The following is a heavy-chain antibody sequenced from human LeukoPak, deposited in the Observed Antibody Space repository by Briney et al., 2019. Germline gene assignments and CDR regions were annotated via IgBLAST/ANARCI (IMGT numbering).Heavy chain of an antibody. V-gene: IGHV3-23*01. CDR1: GFTFSSYA. CDR3: AKTYDFWSGYSGLSAFDI. CDR2: ISGSGGST. Sequence: GSLRLSCAASGFTFSSYAMSWVRQAPGKGLEWVSAISGSGGSTCYADSVKGRFTISRDNSKNTLYLQMNSLRAEDTAVYYCAKTYDFWSGYSGLSAFDIWGQGTMVTVSS. D-gene: IGHD3-3*01. J-gene: IGHJ3*02.